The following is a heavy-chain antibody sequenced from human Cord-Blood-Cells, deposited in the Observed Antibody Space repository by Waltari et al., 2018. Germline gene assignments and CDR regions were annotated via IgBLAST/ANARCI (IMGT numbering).Heavy chain of an antibody. J-gene: IGHJ3*02. V-gene: IGHV1-18*01. Sequence: QVQLVQSGAEVKKPGASGKVSCKAAGYTFTSYGISWVRQAPGQGLEWMGWIRAYNGNTNYAQKLQGRGTMTTDTSTSTAYMELRSLRSDDTAVYYCARDIGFWSGYHNPGAFDIWGQGTMVTVSS. D-gene: IGHD3-3*01. CDR3: ARDIGFWSGYHNPGAFDI. CDR1: GYTFTSYG. CDR2: IRAYNGNT.